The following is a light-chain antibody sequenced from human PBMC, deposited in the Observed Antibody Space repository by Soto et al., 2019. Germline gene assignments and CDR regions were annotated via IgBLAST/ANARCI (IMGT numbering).Light chain of an antibody. V-gene: IGKV3D-15*01. Sequence: EIVMTQSPATLSVSPGERATLSCRASQTVRNNLAWYQQKPGQAPRLLIYGASTRATGIPARFSGSGSGTEFTLTISSLQSEDFAVYYCQQYNNWPGTFGQGTKV. CDR1: QTVRNN. CDR3: QQYNNWPGT. CDR2: GAS. J-gene: IGKJ1*01.